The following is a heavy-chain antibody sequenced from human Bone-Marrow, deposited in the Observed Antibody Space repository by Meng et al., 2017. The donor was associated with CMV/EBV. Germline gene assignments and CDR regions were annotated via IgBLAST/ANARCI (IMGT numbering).Heavy chain of an antibody. V-gene: IGHV3-7*01. Sequence: GESLKISCAASGFTFSNYWMTWLRQAPGRGLELVAHIKEDGSEKYFVGSVKGRFTISRDNAKNSLYLQMNSLRAEDTAVYYCARDPFIKAFDIWGQGTMVTFSS. CDR1: GFTFSNYW. CDR3: ARDPFIKAFDI. J-gene: IGHJ3*02. CDR2: IKEDGSEK.